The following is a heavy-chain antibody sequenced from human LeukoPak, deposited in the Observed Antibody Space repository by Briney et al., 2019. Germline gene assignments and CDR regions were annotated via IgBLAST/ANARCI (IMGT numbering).Heavy chain of an antibody. CDR3: ASSSWYRVMDV. J-gene: IGHJ6*02. D-gene: IGHD1-26*01. CDR2: ISAYNGNT. V-gene: IGHV1-18*04. Sequence: ASVKVSCKATGYTFTDYYLHWVRQAPGQGLEWMGWISAYNGNTNYAQKLQGRVTMTTDTSTSTAYMELRSLRSDDTAVYYCASSSWYRVMDVWGQGTTVTVSS. CDR1: GYTFTDYY.